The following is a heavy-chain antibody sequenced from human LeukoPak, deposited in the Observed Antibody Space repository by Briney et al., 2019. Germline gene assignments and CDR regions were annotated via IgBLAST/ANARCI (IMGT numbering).Heavy chain of an antibody. V-gene: IGHV3-48*01. J-gene: IGHJ6*03. Sequence: GGSLRLSCSASGFSFSSYSMNWVRQAPGTGREWVSYISISSSTIYYADSVNGGFTISRENAKNSLYLQTNSLRAKDTAVYYCASGSVYSYGYYDPRYYMDVSGEGTTVTTSS. CDR3: ASGSVYSYGYYDPRYYMDV. CDR2: ISISSSTI. CDR1: GFSFSSYS. D-gene: IGHD5-18*01.